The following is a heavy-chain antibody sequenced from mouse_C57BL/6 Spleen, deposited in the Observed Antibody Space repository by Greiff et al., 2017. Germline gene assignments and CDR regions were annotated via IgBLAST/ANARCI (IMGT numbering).Heavy chain of an antibody. Sequence: QVQLQQPGTELVKPGASVKLSCKASGYTFTSYWMHWVKQRPGQGLEWIGNIYPGSGSTNYNEKFKSKATLTVDKSSSTAYMQLSSLTSEDSAVYYCARWGTRYYFDYWGQGTTLTVSS. CDR3: ARWGTRYYFDY. CDR2: IYPGSGST. V-gene: IGHV1-53*01. CDR1: GYTFTSYW. D-gene: IGHD3-1*01. J-gene: IGHJ2*01.